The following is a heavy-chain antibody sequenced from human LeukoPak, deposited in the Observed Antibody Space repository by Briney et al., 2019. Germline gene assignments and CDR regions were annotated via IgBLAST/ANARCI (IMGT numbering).Heavy chain of an antibody. CDR1: GFTFSSYG. Sequence: GGTLRLSCAASGFTFSSYGMSWVRQAPGKGLEWVSAISGSGGSTYYADSVKGRFTISRDNSKNTLYLQMNSLRAEDTALYYCAKGGGLGRDFDYWGQGTLVTVSS. D-gene: IGHD2-15*01. J-gene: IGHJ4*02. CDR3: AKGGGLGRDFDY. CDR2: ISGSGGST. V-gene: IGHV3-23*01.